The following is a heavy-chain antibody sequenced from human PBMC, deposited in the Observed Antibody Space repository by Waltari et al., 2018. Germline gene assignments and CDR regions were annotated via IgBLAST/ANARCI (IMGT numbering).Heavy chain of an antibody. J-gene: IGHJ5*02. CDR1: GGSFSGYY. Sequence: QVQLQQWGAGLLKPSETLSLTCAVYGGSFSGYYWSWIRQPPGKGLEWIGNIKPYGTTNYHLSLKSRVTRSLDTSRTQVSLNLNSVGAADTALYYCAILPLGRDYFIWFDPWGQGTLVTVSS. CDR3: AILPLGRDYFIWFDP. D-gene: IGHD1-26*01. V-gene: IGHV4-34*01. CDR2: IKPYGTT.